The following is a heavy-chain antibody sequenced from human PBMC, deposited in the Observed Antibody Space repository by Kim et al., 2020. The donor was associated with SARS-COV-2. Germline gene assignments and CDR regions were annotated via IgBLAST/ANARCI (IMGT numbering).Heavy chain of an antibody. CDR3: ARGTIPLAAAGPYFDY. D-gene: IGHD6-13*01. Sequence: SETLSLTCAVYGGSFSGYYWSWIRQPPGKGLEWIGEINHSGSTNYNPSLKSRVTISVDTSKNQFSLKLSSVTAADTAVYYCARGTIPLAAAGPYFDYWGQEPWSPSPQ. CDR1: GGSFSGYY. V-gene: IGHV4-34*01. J-gene: IGHJ4*01. CDR2: INHSGST.